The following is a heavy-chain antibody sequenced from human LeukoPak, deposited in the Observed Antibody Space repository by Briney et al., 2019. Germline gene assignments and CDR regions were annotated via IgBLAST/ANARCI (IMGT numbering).Heavy chain of an antibody. J-gene: IGHJ6*02. Sequence: ASVKVSCKASGGTFSRYAISWVRQAPGQGLEWMGGIIPIFGTANYAQKFQGRVTITADESTSTAYMELSSLRSEDTAVYYCARDRTTDYYYYGMDVWGQGTTVTVSS. CDR1: GGTFSRYA. CDR3: ARDRTTDYYYYGMDV. V-gene: IGHV1-69*13. CDR2: IIPIFGTA. D-gene: IGHD1-1*01.